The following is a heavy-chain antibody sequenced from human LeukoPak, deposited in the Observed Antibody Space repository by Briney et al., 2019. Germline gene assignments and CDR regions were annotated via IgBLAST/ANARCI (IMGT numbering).Heavy chain of an antibody. J-gene: IGHJ4*02. CDR2: INPSGGST. Sequence: GASVKVSCKASGYTFTSYYMHWLRRAPGQGLEWMGIINPSGGSTSYAQKFQGRVTMTRDTSTSTVYMELSSLRSKDTAVYYCARVVPAATPSYYYFDYWGQGTLVTVSS. CDR1: GYTFTSYY. V-gene: IGHV1-46*03. D-gene: IGHD2-2*01. CDR3: ARVVPAATPSYYYFDY.